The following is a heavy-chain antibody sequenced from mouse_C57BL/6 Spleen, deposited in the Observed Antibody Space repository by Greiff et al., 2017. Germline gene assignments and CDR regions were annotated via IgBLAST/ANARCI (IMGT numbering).Heavy chain of an antibody. CDR3: ARLNDGYLYAMDY. CDR1: GYAFSSSW. J-gene: IGHJ4*01. D-gene: IGHD2-3*01. CDR2: IYPGDGDT. V-gene: IGHV1-82*01. Sequence: QVQLQQSGPELVKPGASVKISCKASGYAFSSSWMNWVKQRPGKGLEWIGRIYPGDGDTNYNGKFKGKATLTADKSSSTAYMQLSSLTSEDSAVYFCARLNDGYLYAMDYWGQGTSVTVSS.